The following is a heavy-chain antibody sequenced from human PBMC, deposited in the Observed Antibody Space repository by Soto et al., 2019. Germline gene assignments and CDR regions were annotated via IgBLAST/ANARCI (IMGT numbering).Heavy chain of an antibody. D-gene: IGHD6-13*01. CDR2: TYYRSKWYN. V-gene: IGHV6-1*01. CDR3: ARHGPYSSSWYSRSWVSWFDP. Sequence: SQTLSLTCAISGDSVSSNSAAWNWIRQSPSRGLEWLGRTYYRSKWYNDYAVSVKSRITINPDTSKNQFSLQLNSVTPEDTAVYYCARHGPYSSSWYSRSWVSWFDPWGQGTLVTVSS. J-gene: IGHJ5*02. CDR1: GDSVSSNSAA.